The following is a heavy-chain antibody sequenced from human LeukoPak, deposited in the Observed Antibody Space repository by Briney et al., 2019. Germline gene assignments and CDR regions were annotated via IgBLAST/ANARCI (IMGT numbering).Heavy chain of an antibody. J-gene: IGHJ4*02. V-gene: IGHV3-48*03. CDR3: ASRIAVAGPGINFDY. CDR2: ISHSGYTI. D-gene: IGHD6-19*01. Sequence: GGSLRLSCAASGFTFSSYEMDWVRQAPGKGLEWVSYISHSGYTIHYADSVKGRFTISRDNAKNSLYLQMNSLRAEDTAVYYCASRIAVAGPGINFDYWGQGTLVTVSS. CDR1: GFTFSSYE.